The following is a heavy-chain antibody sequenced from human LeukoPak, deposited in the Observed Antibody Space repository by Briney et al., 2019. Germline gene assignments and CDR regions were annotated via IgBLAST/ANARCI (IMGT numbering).Heavy chain of an antibody. J-gene: IGHJ4*02. D-gene: IGHD3-22*01. Sequence: SETLSLTCTVSGDSINSLDLWSWVRQPPGKGLEWIGEMYLSGTTHSNPSVKSRVTISIDKSKNQFFLNLSSVTAADTAVYYCAGLVGRYSSGLYYYYFDYWGQGTLVTVSS. CDR2: MYLSGTT. CDR1: GDSINSLDL. CDR3: AGLVGRYSSGLYYYYFDY. V-gene: IGHV4-4*02.